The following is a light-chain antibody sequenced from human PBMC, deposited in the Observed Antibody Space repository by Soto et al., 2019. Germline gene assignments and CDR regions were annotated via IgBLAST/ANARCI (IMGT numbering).Light chain of an antibody. Sequence: EIVMTQSPATLSVSPGERATLSCRASQSVSSNVAWYQQKPGQAPRLLIYGASTRATGIPGRFSGSGSGTEFTLTISSLQSGDFAVYYCHQYNNWPFNFGPGTKVHMK. CDR2: GAS. J-gene: IGKJ3*01. CDR3: HQYNNWPFN. V-gene: IGKV3-15*01. CDR1: QSVSSN.